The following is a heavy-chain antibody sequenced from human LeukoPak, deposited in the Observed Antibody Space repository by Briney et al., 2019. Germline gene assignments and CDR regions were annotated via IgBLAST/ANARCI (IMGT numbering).Heavy chain of an antibody. CDR3: ARGYLKTGFGS. CDR1: GDSVSTKSAT. V-gene: IGHV6-1*01. Sequence: SQTLSLTCAISGDSVSTKSATWNWIRQSPSRGLEWLGRTFYTSNWYSGYAGSVRGRIIITPDTCKNQFSLHLDSVTPEDSAVYYCARGYLKTGFGSWGQGTLVTVSS. J-gene: IGHJ4*02. D-gene: IGHD5-18*01. CDR2: TFYTSNWYS.